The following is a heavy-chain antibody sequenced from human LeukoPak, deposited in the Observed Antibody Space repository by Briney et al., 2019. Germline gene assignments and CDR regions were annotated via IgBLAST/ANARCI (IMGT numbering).Heavy chain of an antibody. J-gene: IGHJ5*02. Sequence: SETLSLTCTVSGASISNSAYSWLWIRQPPGEGLECIGTVHYSGSTFYNPPLKSRVNISVDTSKNQFSLQLSSVTAADTAVYYCARLFFVIDTWGQGTLVTVSS. V-gene: IGHV4-39*01. CDR3: ARLFFVIDT. CDR2: VHYSGST. D-gene: IGHD3-3*01. CDR1: GASISNSAYS.